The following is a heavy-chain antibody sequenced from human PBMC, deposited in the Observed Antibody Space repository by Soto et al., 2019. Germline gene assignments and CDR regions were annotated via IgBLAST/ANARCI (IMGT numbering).Heavy chain of an antibody. CDR1: GFTLSRYA. CDR3: ARPPFDSSGYYRN. Sequence: HPGGSLRLSCVVSGFTLSRYAMHWVRQAPGKGLEWVAAISYDGTNKNYADSVKGRFTISGDNSKDTLYLQMDSLRPDDTAVYYCARPPFDSSGYYRNWGQGTLVTVSS. CDR2: ISYDGTNK. D-gene: IGHD3-22*01. J-gene: IGHJ4*02. V-gene: IGHV3-30*04.